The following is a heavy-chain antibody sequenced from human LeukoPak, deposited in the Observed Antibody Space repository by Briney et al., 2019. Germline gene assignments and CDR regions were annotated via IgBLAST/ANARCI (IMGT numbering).Heavy chain of an antibody. J-gene: IGHJ4*02. Sequence: PGGSLRLSCAGSGFTFSSYWMHWVRQTPGKGLVWVSRINSDGSDTSYADSVKGRFTISRDNAKNTLYLQMNSLRAEDTTVYYCARVLVGVTRPGFDSWGQGTLVTVSS. D-gene: IGHD1-26*01. CDR2: INSDGSDT. CDR1: GFTFSSYW. V-gene: IGHV3-74*01. CDR3: ARVLVGVTRPGFDS.